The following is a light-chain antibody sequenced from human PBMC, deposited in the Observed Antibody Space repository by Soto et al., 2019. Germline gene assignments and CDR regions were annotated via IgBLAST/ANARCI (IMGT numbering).Light chain of an antibody. J-gene: IGKJ1*01. Sequence: DIQMTQSPSTLSPSVGDRVTITCRASRSISDWLAWYQQKPGKAPKLLIFDASSLKSGVPSRFSGSGSGTEFTLTISGLQPDDVATYYCLQYSSHSWTFSQGTKVEIK. CDR2: DAS. CDR3: LQYSSHSWT. CDR1: RSISDW. V-gene: IGKV1-5*01.